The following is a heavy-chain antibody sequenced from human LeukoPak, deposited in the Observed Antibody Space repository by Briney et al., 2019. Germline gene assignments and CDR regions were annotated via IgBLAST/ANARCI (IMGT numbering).Heavy chain of an antibody. J-gene: IGHJ4*02. CDR1: GFTFSSYA. D-gene: IGHD2-2*01. CDR3: AKGVRPTYCSSTSCYAPFDY. CDR2: ISGSGGST. Sequence: GGSLRLSCAASGFTFSSYAMSWVRQAPGKGLEWVSAISGSGGSTYYADSVKGRFTISRDNSKNTLYLQMNSLRAEDTAVYYCAKGVRPTYCSSTSCYAPFDYWGQGTLVTVSS. V-gene: IGHV3-23*01.